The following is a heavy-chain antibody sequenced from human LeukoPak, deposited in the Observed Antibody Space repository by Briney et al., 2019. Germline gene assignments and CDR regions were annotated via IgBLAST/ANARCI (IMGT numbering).Heavy chain of an antibody. D-gene: IGHD3-9*01. V-gene: IGHV4-34*01. CDR2: INHSGST. J-gene: IGHJ4*02. CDR1: GGSFSGYY. CDR3: ARGVGNYDILTGYSYYFDY. Sequence: SETLSLTCAVYGGSFSGYYWSWIRQPPGKGLEWIGEINHSGSTNYNPSLKSRVTISLDTSKNQFSLKLSSVTAADTAVYYCARGVGNYDILTGYSYYFDYWGQGILVTVSS.